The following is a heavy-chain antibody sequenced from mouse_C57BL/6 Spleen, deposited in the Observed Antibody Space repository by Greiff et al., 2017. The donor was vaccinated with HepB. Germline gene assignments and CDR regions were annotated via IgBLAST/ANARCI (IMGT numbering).Heavy chain of an antibody. D-gene: IGHD3-3*01. V-gene: IGHV1-81*01. CDR1: GYTFTSYG. Sequence: VKLMESGAELARPGASVKLSCKASGYTFTSYGISWVKQRTGQGLEWIGEIYPRSGNTYYNEKFKGKATLTADKSSSTAYMELRSLTSEDSAVYCCGRSRDGFDALDDWGQGTSVTVSS. J-gene: IGHJ4*01. CDR2: IYPRSGNT. CDR3: GRSRDGFDALDD.